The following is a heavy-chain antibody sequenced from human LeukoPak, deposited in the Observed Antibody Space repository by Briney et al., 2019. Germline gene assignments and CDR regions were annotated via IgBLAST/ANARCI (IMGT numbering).Heavy chain of an antibody. J-gene: IGHJ4*02. Sequence: PGGSLRLSCAASGFTFSSYAMHWVRQAPGKGLEWVAVISYDGSNKYYADSVKGRFTISRDNSKNTLYLQMNSLRAEDTAEYYCARVYGGRYVFDYWGQGTLVTVSS. V-gene: IGHV3-30*04. CDR3: ARVYGGRYVFDY. CDR1: GFTFSSYA. D-gene: IGHD2-15*01. CDR2: ISYDGSNK.